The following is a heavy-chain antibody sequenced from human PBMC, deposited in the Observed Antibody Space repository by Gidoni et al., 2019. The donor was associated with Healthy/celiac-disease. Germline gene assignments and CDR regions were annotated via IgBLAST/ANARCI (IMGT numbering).Heavy chain of an antibody. CDR2: IKSKTDGGTT. CDR3: TTDSSDYYGMDV. Sequence: EVQLVESGGGLVKPGGSLRLSGAASGFTLRNAWMSWVRQAPGKGLEWVGRIKSKTDGGTTDYAAPVKGRFTISRDDSKNTLYLQMNSLKTEDTAVYYCTTDSSDYYGMDVWGQGTTVTVSS. CDR1: GFTLRNAW. V-gene: IGHV3-15*01. J-gene: IGHJ6*02.